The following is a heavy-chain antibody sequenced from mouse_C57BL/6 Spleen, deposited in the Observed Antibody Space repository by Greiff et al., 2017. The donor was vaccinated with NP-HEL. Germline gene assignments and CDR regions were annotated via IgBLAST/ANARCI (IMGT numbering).Heavy chain of an antibody. D-gene: IGHD4-1*01. CDR1: GFTFSSYA. Sequence: EVQLVESGGGLVKPGGSLKLSCAASGFTFSSYAMSWVRQTPEKRLEWVATISDGGSYTYYPDNVKGRFTISRDNAKNNLYLQMSHLKSEDTAMYYCARGGLGLYYFDYWGQGTTLTVSS. CDR2: ISDGGSYT. V-gene: IGHV5-4*01. J-gene: IGHJ2*01. CDR3: ARGGLGLYYFDY.